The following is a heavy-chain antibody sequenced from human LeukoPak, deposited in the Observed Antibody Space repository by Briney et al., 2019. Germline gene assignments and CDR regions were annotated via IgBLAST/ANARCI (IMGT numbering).Heavy chain of an antibody. J-gene: IGHJ4*02. V-gene: IGHV1-2*02. D-gene: IGHD3-22*01. CDR1: GYTFTCYY. Sequence: ASVTVSCTASGYTFTCYYMHWVRQAPGQGLEWMGWINPNSGGTNYAQKFQGRVTMTRDTSISTAYMELSRLRSDDTAVYYCARAYYYDSSPEDYWGQGTLVTVSS. CDR2: INPNSGGT. CDR3: ARAYYYDSSPEDY.